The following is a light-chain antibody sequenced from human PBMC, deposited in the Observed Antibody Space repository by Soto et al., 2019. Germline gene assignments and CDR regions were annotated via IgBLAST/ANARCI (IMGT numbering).Light chain of an antibody. CDR1: QSVSSSY. J-gene: IGKJ3*01. CDR3: QQYGSSPFT. Sequence: EIVLTQSTGTLSLSPGERATLSCRASQSVSSSYLAWYQQKPGQAPRLLIYGASSRATGIPDRFSGSESGTDFTLTSSRLEPEDVAVYYYQQYGSSPFTFGPGTKVDIK. CDR2: GAS. V-gene: IGKV3-20*01.